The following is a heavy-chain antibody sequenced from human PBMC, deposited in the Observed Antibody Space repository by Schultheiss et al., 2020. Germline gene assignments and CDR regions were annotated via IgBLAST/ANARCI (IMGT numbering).Heavy chain of an antibody. Sequence: GGSLKLSCAASGFTFDDYTMHWVRQAPGKGLEWVSLISWDGGSTYYADSVKGRFTISRDNSKNSLYLQMNSLRTEDTALYYCAKGEEAYSGYDPLFDYWGQGTLVTVSS. CDR3: AKGEEAYSGYDPLFDY. CDR1: GFTFDDYT. D-gene: IGHD5-12*01. V-gene: IGHV3-43*01. J-gene: IGHJ4*02. CDR2: ISWDGGST.